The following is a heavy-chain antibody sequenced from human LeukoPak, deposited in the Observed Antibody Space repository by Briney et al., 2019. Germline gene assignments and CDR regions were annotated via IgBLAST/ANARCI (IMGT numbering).Heavy chain of an antibody. CDR1: GSTFRRYA. CDR2: ISNDGNDK. D-gene: IGHD6-13*01. CDR3: ARATVAAAAASPIGN. J-gene: IGHJ4*02. Sequence: GGSLRLSCAASGSTFRRYAVQWVRQAPGRGLEWVAVISNDGNDKYYADSVKGRFTISRDNSENTVSLQLNRLRPEDTAVYFCARATVAAAAASPIGNWGQGTLVSVSS. V-gene: IGHV3-30-3*01.